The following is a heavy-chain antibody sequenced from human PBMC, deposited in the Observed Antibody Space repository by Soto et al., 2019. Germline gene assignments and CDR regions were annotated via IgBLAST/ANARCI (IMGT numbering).Heavy chain of an antibody. CDR3: AREYCTSGACYLGSVIYYAMDV. CDR2: SRSSDAKT. Sequence: GGSLRLSCAASGFTFSSYVMSWVRQAPGKGLEWVSTSRSSDAKTYYADSVKGRFSISRDNSKNTLYLQMNDLRAEDTAKYYCAREYCTSGACYLGSVIYYAMDVWGPGTTVTVSS. V-gene: IGHV3-23*01. J-gene: IGHJ6*02. CDR1: GFTFSSYV. D-gene: IGHD2-8*01.